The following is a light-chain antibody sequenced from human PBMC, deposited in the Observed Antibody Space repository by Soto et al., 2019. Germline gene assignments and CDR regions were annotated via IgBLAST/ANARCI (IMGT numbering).Light chain of an antibody. CDR2: EVT. CDR1: SSDVGGYNY. V-gene: IGLV2-14*03. CDR3: GSYTRSNPLV. Sequence: QSALTQPASVSGSPGQSITISCTGTSSDVGGYNYVSWYQQHPGKAPKLLIYEVTYRPSGVSNRFSGSKSGNMASLTISGLQAEDEADYFCGSYTRSNPLVFGTGTKVTVL. J-gene: IGLJ1*01.